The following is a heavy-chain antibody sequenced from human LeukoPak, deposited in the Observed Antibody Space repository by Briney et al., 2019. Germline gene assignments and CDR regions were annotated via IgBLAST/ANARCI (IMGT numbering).Heavy chain of an antibody. J-gene: IGHJ4*02. Sequence: GGSQRLSCAASGFTFSSYAMSWVRQAPGKGLEWVSYISSSGSTIYYADSVRGRFTISRDNAKNSLYLQMNSLRDEDTAVYYCARDTAYGIDYWGQGTLVTVSP. CDR3: ARDTAYGIDY. CDR1: GFTFSSYA. V-gene: IGHV3-48*02. CDR2: ISSSGSTI. D-gene: IGHD3-10*01.